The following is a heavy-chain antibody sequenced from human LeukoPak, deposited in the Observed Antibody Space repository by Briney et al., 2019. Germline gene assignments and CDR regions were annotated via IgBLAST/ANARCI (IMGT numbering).Heavy chain of an antibody. D-gene: IGHD3-16*01. CDR1: GFTVSSNY. Sequence: AGGSLRLSCAASGFTVSSNYMSWVRQAPGKWLEWVSVIYSGGSTYFADSVKGRFTISRDNSKNTLYLQMNSLRAEDTAVYYCAREPSGGLGIDYWGQGTLVTVSS. CDR2: IYSGGST. J-gene: IGHJ4*02. V-gene: IGHV3-66*01. CDR3: AREPSGGLGIDY.